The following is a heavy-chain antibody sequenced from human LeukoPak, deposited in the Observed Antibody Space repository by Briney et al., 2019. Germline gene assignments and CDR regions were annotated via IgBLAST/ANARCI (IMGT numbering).Heavy chain of an antibody. J-gene: IGHJ3*01. D-gene: IGHD3-22*01. CDR1: GFTFSDYY. CDR2: IHSGGYT. V-gene: IGHV3-53*01. Sequence: PGGSLRLSCTVSGFTFSDYYMSWVRQAPGKGLEWVSVIHSGGYTFYADSVKGRFTISRDNSKNTLYLQMNSLRVEDTAVYYCARRYYDSSGYYPGAFDLWGQGTMVTVSS. CDR3: ARRYYDSSGYYPGAFDL.